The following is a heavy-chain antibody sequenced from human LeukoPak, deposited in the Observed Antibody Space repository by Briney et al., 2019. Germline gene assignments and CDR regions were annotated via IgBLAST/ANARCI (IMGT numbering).Heavy chain of an antibody. CDR1: GFTFTTYW. J-gene: IGHJ4*02. V-gene: IGHV3-7*01. Sequence: GGSLRLSCAASGFTFTTYWMSWVRQAPGKGLEWVANIKQDGSEKDYVDSLKGRFTISRDNAKNSVNLQMNSLRVEDTAVYYCTRIGYSSSSFDYWGQGTLVTVPS. CDR3: TRIGYSSSSFDY. D-gene: IGHD6-13*01. CDR2: IKQDGSEK.